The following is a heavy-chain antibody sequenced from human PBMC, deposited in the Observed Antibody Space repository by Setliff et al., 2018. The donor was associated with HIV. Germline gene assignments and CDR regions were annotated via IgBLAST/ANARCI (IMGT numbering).Heavy chain of an antibody. D-gene: IGHD3-22*01. V-gene: IGHV4-39*01. Sequence: SETLSLTCTVSGGSASNSRYYWAWIRQPPGKGLEYIGSIYYNEKAYYSPSLKGRVTISVDTSKNQFSLNLTSVTAADTAVYFCASRVYYYDSNKVLREEGFDPWGQGTLVTVSS. CDR2: IYYNEKA. CDR3: ASRVYYYDSNKVLREEGFDP. CDR1: GGSASNSRYY. J-gene: IGHJ5*02.